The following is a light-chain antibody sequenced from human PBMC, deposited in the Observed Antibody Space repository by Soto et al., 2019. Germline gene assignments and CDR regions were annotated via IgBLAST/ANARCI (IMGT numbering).Light chain of an antibody. V-gene: IGKV1-39*01. CDR2: ASS. CDR1: QYINYY. Sequence: DIKMTQSPSSLSASVGDRVTITGRASQYINYYLSWYKQKPGNPPELLIHASSSLQSGVPSRFTGSGSGTEFTLTISSLQSEDFATYYCQQSYSTLRTFGQGTKVEIK. J-gene: IGKJ2*01. CDR3: QQSYSTLRT.